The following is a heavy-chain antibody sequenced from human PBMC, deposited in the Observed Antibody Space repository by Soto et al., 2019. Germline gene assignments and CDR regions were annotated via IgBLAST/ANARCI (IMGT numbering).Heavy chain of an antibody. V-gene: IGHV3-7*01. Sequence: PGGSLRLSCEASGFTFGSHTMDGVRQDPGKGLEWVANIESNGTDKFYADSVKGRFTISRDNAKNSLYLQMNSLRAEDTAVYYCASWGQLVDDGFDYWGQGTLVTVSS. J-gene: IGHJ4*02. D-gene: IGHD6-6*01. CDR1: GFTFGSHT. CDR3: ASWGQLVDDGFDY. CDR2: IESNGTDK.